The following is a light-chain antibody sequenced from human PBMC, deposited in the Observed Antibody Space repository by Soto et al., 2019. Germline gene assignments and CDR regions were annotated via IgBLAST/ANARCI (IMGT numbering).Light chain of an antibody. Sequence: PGERATLSCRASQSVSSSYLSWYQQKPGQAPRLLIYGASTRATGIPARFSGSGSGTDFTLTISSLQPEDFAVYYCQQDYNLITFGQGTRLEIK. CDR2: GAS. CDR1: QSVSSSY. J-gene: IGKJ5*01. V-gene: IGKV3D-7*01. CDR3: QQDYNLIT.